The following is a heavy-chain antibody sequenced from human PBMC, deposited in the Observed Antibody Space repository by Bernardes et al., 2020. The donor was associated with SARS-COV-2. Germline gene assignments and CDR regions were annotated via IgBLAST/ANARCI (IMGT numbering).Heavy chain of an antibody. CDR1: GFTFSSFE. D-gene: IGHD6-19*01. CDR3: AREVDSTGWPEAFDI. V-gene: IGHV3-48*03. CDR2: ISGSGNSI. Sequence: GGSLRLSCAASGFTFSSFEMNWVRQAPGKGLEWVSYISGSGNSIYYADSVKGRFTISRDNAKNSLYLQMNSLRVEDTAVYYCAREVDSTGWPEAFDIWGQGTMVTVSS. J-gene: IGHJ3*02.